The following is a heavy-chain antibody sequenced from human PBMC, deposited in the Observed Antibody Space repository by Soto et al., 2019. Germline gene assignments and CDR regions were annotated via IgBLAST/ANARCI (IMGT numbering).Heavy chain of an antibody. D-gene: IGHD6-19*01. V-gene: IGHV3-23*01. CDR1: GLTFRSYA. J-gene: IGHJ4*02. Sequence: PGGSLRLSCAASGLTFRSYAMSWVRQAPGKGLEWVSAISGSDNSTYYADSVKGRFTISRDNSKNTLYLQMSSLRADDTAVYYCTRVLNRTSRGWPRFDDRGQGTLVRVSS. CDR3: TRVLNRTSRGWPRFDD. CDR2: ISGSDNST.